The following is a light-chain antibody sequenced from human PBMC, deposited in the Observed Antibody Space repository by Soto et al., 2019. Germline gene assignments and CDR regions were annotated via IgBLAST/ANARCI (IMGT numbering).Light chain of an antibody. CDR3: QQYYTTPWT. Sequence: DILVTHSPDSLAVSLGERATINCKSSQSVLYSSNNKNYLAWYQQKPGQPPKALIYWASTRESGVPDRFSGSGSGTDFTLTISSLQAEDVAVYYCQQYYTTPWTFGQGTKVDIK. V-gene: IGKV4-1*01. CDR2: WAS. CDR1: QSVLYSSNNKNY. J-gene: IGKJ1*01.